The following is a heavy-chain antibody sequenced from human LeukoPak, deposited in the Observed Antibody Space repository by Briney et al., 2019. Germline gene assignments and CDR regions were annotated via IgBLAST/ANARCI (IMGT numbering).Heavy chain of an antibody. CDR1: GFTFSSYA. J-gene: IGHJ4*02. CDR2: ISGSGGST. D-gene: IGHD5-18*01. CDR3: AKAGYSYGNYYFDY. Sequence: PGGSLRLSCAASGFTFSSYAMSWVRQAPAKGLEWVSAISGSGGSTYYADSVKGRFTISRDNSKNTLYLQMNSLRAEDTAVYYCAKAGYSYGNYYFDYWGQGTLVTVSS. V-gene: IGHV3-23*01.